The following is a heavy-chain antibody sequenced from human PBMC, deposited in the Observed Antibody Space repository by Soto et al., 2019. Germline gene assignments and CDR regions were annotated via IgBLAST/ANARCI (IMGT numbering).Heavy chain of an antibody. V-gene: IGHV1-18*01. Sequence: QVQLVQSGAEVKKPGASVKVSCKASGYTFTNYGISCVRQAPGQGLEWMGWISGYNGDTDYAQKVQGRVTMTTHASTSTVYMELRSLSSDDTAVYYCAREGIRPYYYYGMDVWGQGTTVTVSS. CDR3: AREGIRPYYYYGMDV. CDR2: ISGYNGDT. J-gene: IGHJ6*02. CDR1: GYTFTNYG. D-gene: IGHD3-10*01.